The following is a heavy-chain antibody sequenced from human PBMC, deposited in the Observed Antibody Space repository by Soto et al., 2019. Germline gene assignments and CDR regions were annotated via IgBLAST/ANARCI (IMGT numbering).Heavy chain of an antibody. J-gene: IGHJ4*02. CDR1: GGSISSGGYS. D-gene: IGHD4-17*01. V-gene: IGHV4-30-2*01. CDR2: IYHSGNT. CDR3: ARGYGPPDN. Sequence: SSETLSLTCAVSGGSISSGGYSWSWIRQPPGKGLEWIGYIYHSGNTNYNPSLKSRVTISVDTSKNQFSLSLTSVTTADTAVYYCARGYGPPDNWGPGTLVTVSS.